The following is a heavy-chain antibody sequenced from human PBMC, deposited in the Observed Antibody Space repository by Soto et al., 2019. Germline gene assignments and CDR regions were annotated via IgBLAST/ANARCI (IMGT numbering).Heavy chain of an antibody. CDR1: GFTFSSYA. CDR2: ISGSGGST. J-gene: IGHJ4*02. D-gene: IGHD1-26*01. V-gene: IGHV3-23*01. CDR3: AKDPHSGSYYEYFDY. Sequence: GGSLRLSCAASGFTFSSYAMSWVRQAPGKGLEWVSAISGSGGSTYYADSVKGRFTISRDNSKNKLYLQMNSLRAEDTAVYYCAKDPHSGSYYEYFDYWGQGTRVTVSS.